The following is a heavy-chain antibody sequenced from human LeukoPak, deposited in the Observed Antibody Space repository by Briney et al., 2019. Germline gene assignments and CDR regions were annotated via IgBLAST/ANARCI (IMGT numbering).Heavy chain of an antibody. J-gene: IGHJ6*02. CDR1: GGSISSYY. V-gene: IGHV4-59*01. D-gene: IGHD1-26*01. CDR3: ARAGPIVGATIVYYYGMDV. Sequence: SETLSLTCTVSGGSISSYYWNWIRQPPGEGLEWIGYFHYSGSTNYNPSLKSRVTISVDTSKNQFSLKLSSVTAADTAVYYCARAGPIVGATIVYYYGMDVWGQGTTVTVSS. CDR2: FHYSGST.